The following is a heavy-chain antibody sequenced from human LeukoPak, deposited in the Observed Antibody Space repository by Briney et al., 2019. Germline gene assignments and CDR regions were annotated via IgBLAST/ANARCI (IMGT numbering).Heavy chain of an antibody. CDR3: AREQRGYYDSSGSRDY. Sequence: GGSLRLSCAASGFTFSSYSMNWVRQAPGKGLEWVSSISSSSSYIYYADSVKGRFTISRDNAKNSLYLQMNSLRAEDTAVYYCAREQRGYYDSSGSRDYWGQGTLVTVSS. CDR1: GFTFSSYS. CDR2: ISSSSSYI. D-gene: IGHD3-22*01. J-gene: IGHJ4*02. V-gene: IGHV3-21*01.